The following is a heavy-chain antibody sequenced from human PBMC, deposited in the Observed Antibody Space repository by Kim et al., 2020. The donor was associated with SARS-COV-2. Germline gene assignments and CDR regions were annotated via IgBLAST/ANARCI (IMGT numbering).Heavy chain of an antibody. CDR2: ISAYNGNT. D-gene: IGHD3-3*01. CDR1: GYTFTSYG. J-gene: IGHJ6*02. Sequence: ASVKVSCKASGYTFTSYGISWVRQAPGQGLEWMGWISAYNGNTNYAQKLQGRVTMTTDTSTSTAYMELRSLRSDDTAVYYCARVGDFWSGYYDGDYYGMDVWGQGTTVTVSS. CDR3: ARVGDFWSGYYDGDYYGMDV. V-gene: IGHV1-18*01.